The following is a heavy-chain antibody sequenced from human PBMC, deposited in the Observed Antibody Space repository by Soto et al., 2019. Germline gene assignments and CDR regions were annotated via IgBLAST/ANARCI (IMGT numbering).Heavy chain of an antibody. J-gene: IGHJ4*02. V-gene: IGHV3-30*18. CDR2: ISYDGSEK. Sequence: LRLSCAASGFTFNTYGMHWVRQAPGKGLEWVAVISYDGSEKYYVDSVKGRFTISKDNSKNTLYLQMNSLRPEDTAVYYCAKSPNFYCSSPNCYKYYFDHWGQGTRVTVSS. D-gene: IGHD2-2*02. CDR1: GFTFNTYG. CDR3: AKSPNFYCSSPNCYKYYFDH.